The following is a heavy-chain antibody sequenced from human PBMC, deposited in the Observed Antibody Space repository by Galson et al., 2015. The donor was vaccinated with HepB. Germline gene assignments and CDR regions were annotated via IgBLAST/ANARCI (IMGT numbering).Heavy chain of an antibody. J-gene: IGHJ6*02. Sequence: SVKVSCKASGGTFSSYAISWVRQAPGQGLEWMGGIIPIFGTANYAQKFQGRVTITADESTSTAYMELSSLRSEDTAVYYCASQYDGSGRSSTDAYYGMDVWGQGTPVTVSS. V-gene: IGHV1-69*13. CDR3: ASQYDGSGRSSTDAYYGMDV. D-gene: IGHD3-10*01. CDR1: GGTFSSYA. CDR2: IIPIFGTA.